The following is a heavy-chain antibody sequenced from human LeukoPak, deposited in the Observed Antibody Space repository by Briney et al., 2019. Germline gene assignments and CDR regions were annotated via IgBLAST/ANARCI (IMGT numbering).Heavy chain of an antibody. CDR1: GGSISSSSYY. Sequence: PSETLSLTCTVSGGSISSSSYYWGWIRQPPGKGLEWIGSIYNSGSTYYNPSLKSRVTVSVDTSKNQFSLKLSSVTAADTAVYYCARDPTGITMNYWGQGTLVTVSS. V-gene: IGHV4-39*07. CDR2: IYNSGST. D-gene: IGHD3-22*01. J-gene: IGHJ4*02. CDR3: ARDPTGITMNY.